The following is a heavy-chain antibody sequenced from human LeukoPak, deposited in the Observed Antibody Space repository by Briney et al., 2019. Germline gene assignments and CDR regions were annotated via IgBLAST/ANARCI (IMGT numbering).Heavy chain of an antibody. D-gene: IGHD5-24*01. Sequence: GGSLRLSCAASGFTFSSYSMNWVRQAPGKGLEWVSYISSSSSTIYYADSVKGRFTISRDNSKNTLYLQMNSLRAEDTAVYYCAKDRSRDCYNLPDYYYYGMDVWGQGTTVTVSS. CDR1: GFTFSSYS. J-gene: IGHJ6*02. V-gene: IGHV3-48*01. CDR3: AKDRSRDCYNLPDYYYYGMDV. CDR2: ISSSSSTI.